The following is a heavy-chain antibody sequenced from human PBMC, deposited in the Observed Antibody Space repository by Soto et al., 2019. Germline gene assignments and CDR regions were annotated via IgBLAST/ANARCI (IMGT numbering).Heavy chain of an antibody. CDR1: GFTFSSYA. CDR2: ISGSGGST. Sequence: GGSLRLSCAASGFTFSSYAMSWVRQAPGKGLEWVSAISGSGGSTYYADSVKGRFTISRDNSKNTLYLQMNSLRAEDTAVYYCAKSVRGPYYDFWSGYYTEAFDIWGQGTMVTVSS. D-gene: IGHD3-3*01. V-gene: IGHV3-23*01. J-gene: IGHJ3*02. CDR3: AKSVRGPYYDFWSGYYTEAFDI.